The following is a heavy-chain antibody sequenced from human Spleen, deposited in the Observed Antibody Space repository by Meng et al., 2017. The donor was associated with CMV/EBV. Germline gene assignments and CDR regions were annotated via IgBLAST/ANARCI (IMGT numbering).Heavy chain of an antibody. CDR3: AKDRGSYAQLDY. J-gene: IGHJ4*02. CDR2: IYRGGST. V-gene: IGHV3-53*01. CDR1: GFTVSSNY. D-gene: IGHD1-26*01. Sequence: GGSLRLSCAASGFTVSSNYMSWVRQAPGKGLEWVSVIYRGGSTYYADSVKGRFTIARDNSKNTLYLQMNSLRAEDTAVYYCAKDRGSYAQLDYWGQGTLVTVSS.